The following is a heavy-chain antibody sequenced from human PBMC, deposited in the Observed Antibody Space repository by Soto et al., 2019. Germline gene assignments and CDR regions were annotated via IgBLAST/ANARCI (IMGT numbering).Heavy chain of an antibody. CDR1: GGSLSRGNFF. J-gene: IGHJ4*02. Sequence: SETLSLTCTVSGGSLSRGNFFWGGFRPPPGMGLEWIGDIYHSGSTNYNPSLKSRVTISVDKSKNQFSLKLSSVTAADTAVYYCARDFYPLAYSFDYWGQGTLVTVSS. CDR2: IYHSGST. CDR3: ARDFYPLAYSFDY. V-gene: IGHV4-39*07.